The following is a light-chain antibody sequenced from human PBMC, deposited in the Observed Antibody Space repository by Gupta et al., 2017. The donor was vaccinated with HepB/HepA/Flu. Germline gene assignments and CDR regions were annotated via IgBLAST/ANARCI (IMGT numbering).Light chain of an antibody. Sequence: DIQMTPSASSVFAFLGDRVTISCRASQDISSFLAWFQQKPGKAPRSLIFGGSNLHTGVTSRFLASGSGTDFTLTISSLQVEDIATYYCQQYYDYPWTFGQGTRVEF. CDR1: QDISSF. CDR3: QQYYDYPWT. CDR2: GGS. J-gene: IGKJ1*01. V-gene: IGKV1-16*01.